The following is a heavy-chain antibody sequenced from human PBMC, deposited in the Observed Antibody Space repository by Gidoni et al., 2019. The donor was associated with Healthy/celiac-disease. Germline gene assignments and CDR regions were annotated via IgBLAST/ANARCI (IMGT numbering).Heavy chain of an antibody. CDR1: GGSISSYY. CDR2: IYYSGST. D-gene: IGHD1-20*01. Sequence: QVQLQESGPGLVKPSETLSLTCTVSGGSISSYYWSWIRQPPGKGLEWIGYIYYSGSTNYNPSLKSRVTISVDTSKNQFSLKLSSVTAADTAVYYCARLSYNWNAFDIWGQGTMVTVSS. CDR3: ARLSYNWNAFDI. J-gene: IGHJ3*02. V-gene: IGHV4-59*01.